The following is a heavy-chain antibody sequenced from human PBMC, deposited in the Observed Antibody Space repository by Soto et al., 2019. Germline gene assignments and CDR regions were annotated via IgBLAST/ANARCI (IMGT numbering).Heavy chain of an antibody. CDR1: GGTFSSYA. V-gene: IGHV1-69*12. Sequence: QVQLVQSGAEVKKPGSSVKVSCKASGGTFSSYAISWVRQAPGQGLEWMGGIIPIFGTANYAQKFQGRVTITADESTSTAYMELSSLRSEDTAVYYCARPHRDGYTPTIWYFDLWGRGTLVTVSS. D-gene: IGHD5-12*01. CDR3: ARPHRDGYTPTIWYFDL. CDR2: IIPIFGTA. J-gene: IGHJ2*01.